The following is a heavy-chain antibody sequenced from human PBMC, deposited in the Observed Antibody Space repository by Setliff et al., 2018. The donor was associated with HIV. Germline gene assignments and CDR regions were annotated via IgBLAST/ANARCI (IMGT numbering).Heavy chain of an antibody. D-gene: IGHD6-13*01. V-gene: IGHV4-39*01. Sequence: PSETLSLTCTVSGGSISSSSYYWGWIRQPPGKGLQWIGSIYYRGSTYYNPSLQSRVTISVDTSKNQFSLKLRSVTAADTALYYCARGRYRSRWYASDHYYIDVGGKGTTVTVSS. J-gene: IGHJ6*03. CDR1: GGSISSSSYY. CDR2: IYYRGST. CDR3: ARGRYRSRWYASDHYYIDV.